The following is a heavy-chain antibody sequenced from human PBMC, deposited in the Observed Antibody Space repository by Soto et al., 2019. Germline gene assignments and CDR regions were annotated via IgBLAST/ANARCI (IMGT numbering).Heavy chain of an antibody. CDR2: IYPGDSDT. Sequence: LGESLKISCKGPGYSFTSYWIGWVRQMPGKGLEWMGIIYPGDSDTRYSPSFQGQVTISADKSISTAYLQWSSLKASDTAMYYCARHNSSSDNYYYYGMDVWGQGTTVTVSS. J-gene: IGHJ6*02. V-gene: IGHV5-51*01. CDR1: GYSFTSYW. D-gene: IGHD6-6*01. CDR3: ARHNSSSDNYYYYGMDV.